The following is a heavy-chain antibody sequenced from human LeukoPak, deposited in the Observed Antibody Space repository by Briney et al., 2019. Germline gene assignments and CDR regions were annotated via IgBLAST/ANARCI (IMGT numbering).Heavy chain of an antibody. J-gene: IGHJ4*02. V-gene: IGHV3-30*02. D-gene: IGHD2-21*01. CDR2: IPYDGSNK. CDR1: GFSFSTYW. Sequence: VGSLRLSCLDSGFSFSTYWMSWVRQAPGKGLEWVAFIPYDGSNKYYADSLKGRFTISRDNSKDTLYLQMNSLRAEDTAIYYCAKDICGGDCYPDGGYWGQGTLVTVSS. CDR3: AKDICGGDCYPDGGY.